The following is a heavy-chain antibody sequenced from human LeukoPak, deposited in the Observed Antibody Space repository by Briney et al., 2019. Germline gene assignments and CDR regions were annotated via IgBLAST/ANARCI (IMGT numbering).Heavy chain of an antibody. J-gene: IGHJ6*03. V-gene: IGHV3-53*01. CDR2: IYSGGST. CDR1: GFTVSSNY. Sequence: PGGSLRLSCAASGFTVSSNYMSWVRQAPGKGLEWVSVIYSGGSTYYADSVKGRFTISRDNSKNTLYLQMNSLRAEDTAVYYCARSTGYCSSTSCFYYYYYMDVWGKGTTVTVSS. D-gene: IGHD2-2*01. CDR3: ARSTGYCSSTSCFYYYYYMDV.